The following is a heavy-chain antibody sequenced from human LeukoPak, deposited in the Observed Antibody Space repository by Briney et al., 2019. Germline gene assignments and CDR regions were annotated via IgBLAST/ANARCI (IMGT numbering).Heavy chain of an antibody. CDR3: ARGARDYGNLTPLYNFDY. J-gene: IGHJ4*02. CDR2: IYYSGST. CDR1: GGSSSSGVCY. D-gene: IGHD4-17*01. V-gene: IGHV4-30-4*08. Sequence: SQTLSLTCTVSGGSSSSGVCYWSWIRQPPGKGLQWIGHIYYSGSTYYNPSLKSRVTISVDTSKNQFSLKLSSVTAADTAVYYCARGARDYGNLTPLYNFDYWGQGTLVTVSS.